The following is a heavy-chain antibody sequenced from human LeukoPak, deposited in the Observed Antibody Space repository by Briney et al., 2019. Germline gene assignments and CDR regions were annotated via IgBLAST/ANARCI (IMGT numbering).Heavy chain of an antibody. J-gene: IGHJ5*02. D-gene: IGHD3-10*01. CDR2: IYYSGNT. Sequence: SETLSLTCTVSGGSINSVGNYWSWVRQYPGKGLEWIGNIYYSGNTYYNPSLNSRLTISVDTSKNQFSLRLDSVTAADTAVYYYARVDTMVRGVINWFDPWGQGTLVIVSS. CDR1: GGSINSVGNY. CDR3: ARVDTMVRGVINWFDP. V-gene: IGHV4-31*03.